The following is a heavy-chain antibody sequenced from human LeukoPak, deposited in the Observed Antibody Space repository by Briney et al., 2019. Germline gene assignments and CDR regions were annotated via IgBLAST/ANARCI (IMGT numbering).Heavy chain of an antibody. V-gene: IGHV1-69*04. D-gene: IGHD2-15*01. CDR1: GGTFSSYA. Sequence: SVKVSCKASGGTFSSYAISWVRQAPGQGLEWMGRIIPILGIANYAQKFQGRVTITADKSTSTAYMELSSLRSEDTAVYYCARDWCSGGGCYPGYWGQGTLVTVSS. CDR3: ARDWCSGGGCYPGY. J-gene: IGHJ4*02. CDR2: IIPILGIA.